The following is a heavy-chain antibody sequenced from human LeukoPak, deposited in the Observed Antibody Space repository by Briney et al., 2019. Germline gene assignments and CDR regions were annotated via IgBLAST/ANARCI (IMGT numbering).Heavy chain of an antibody. V-gene: IGHV1-2*02. CDR2: INPNSGGT. J-gene: IGHJ3*02. CDR3: ARDCGDSSGYYYSAFDI. D-gene: IGHD3-22*01. CDR1: GYTFTGYY. Sequence: ASVKVSCTASGYTFTGYYMHWVRQAPAQGLERMGWINPNSGGTNYAQKFQGRVTMTRDTSISTAYMELSRLRSDDTAVYYCARDCGDSSGYYYSAFDIWGQGTMVTVSS.